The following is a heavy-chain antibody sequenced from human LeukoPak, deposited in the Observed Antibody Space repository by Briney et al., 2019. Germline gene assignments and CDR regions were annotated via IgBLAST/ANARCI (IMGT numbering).Heavy chain of an antibody. Sequence: ASVKVSCKAFGYTFTGYYMHWVRQAPGQGLEWMGWINPNSGGTNYAQKFQGRVTMTRDTSISTAYMELSRLRSDDTAVYYCAREGIVVVVAAFDYWGQGTLVTVSS. J-gene: IGHJ4*02. CDR1: GYTFTGYY. V-gene: IGHV1-2*02. CDR2: INPNSGGT. D-gene: IGHD2-15*01. CDR3: AREGIVVVVAAFDY.